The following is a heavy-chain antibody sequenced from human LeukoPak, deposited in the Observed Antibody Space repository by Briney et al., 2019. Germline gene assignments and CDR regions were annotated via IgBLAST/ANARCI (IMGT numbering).Heavy chain of an antibody. Sequence: PSETLSLTCTVSGGSISSYYWSWIRQPAGKGLEWIGRIYTSGSTNYNPSLKSRVTMSVDTSKNQFSLKLSSVTAADTAVYYCARVGPIAAAGTFDYWGQGTLVTVSS. CDR1: GGSISSYY. V-gene: IGHV4-4*07. D-gene: IGHD6-13*01. CDR2: IYTSGST. CDR3: ARVGPIAAAGTFDY. J-gene: IGHJ4*02.